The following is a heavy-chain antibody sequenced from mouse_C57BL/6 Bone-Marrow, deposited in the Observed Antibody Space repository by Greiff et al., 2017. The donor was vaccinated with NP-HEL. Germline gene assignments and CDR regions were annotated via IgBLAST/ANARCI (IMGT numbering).Heavy chain of an antibody. J-gene: IGHJ4*01. Sequence: EVKLQESGAELVRPGASVKLSCTASGFNIKDDYMHWVKQRPEQGLEWIGWIDPENGDTEYASKFQGKATITADTSSNTAYLQLSSLTSEDTAVYYCTTGGGSSYDAMDYWGQGTSVTVSS. D-gene: IGHD1-1*01. CDR2: IDPENGDT. CDR1: GFNIKDDY. CDR3: TTGGGSSYDAMDY. V-gene: IGHV14-4*01.